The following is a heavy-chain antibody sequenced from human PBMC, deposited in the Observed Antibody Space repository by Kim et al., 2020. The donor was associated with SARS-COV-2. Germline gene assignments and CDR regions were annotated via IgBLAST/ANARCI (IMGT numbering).Heavy chain of an antibody. V-gene: IGHV4-59*01. D-gene: IGHD6-19*01. CDR3: AREGAVAGHFDY. J-gene: IGHJ4*02. Sequence: NSTPAPMIRVTISVHTSKTQFSLKLSSVTAADTAVYYCAREGAVAGHFDYWGQGTLVTVSS.